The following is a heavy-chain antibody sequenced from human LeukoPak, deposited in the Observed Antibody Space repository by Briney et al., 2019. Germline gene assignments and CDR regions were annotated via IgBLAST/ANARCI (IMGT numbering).Heavy chain of an antibody. CDR2: INPNSGGT. D-gene: IGHD5-18*01. J-gene: IGHJ3*02. V-gene: IGHV1-2*06. CDR1: GYTFTGYY. Sequence: ASVKVSCKASGYTFTGYYMHWVRQAPGQGLEWMGRINPNSGGTNYAQKFQGRVTMTRGTSISTAYMELSRLRSDDTAVYYCARGDTAMHDGAFDIWGQGTMVTVSS. CDR3: ARGDTAMHDGAFDI.